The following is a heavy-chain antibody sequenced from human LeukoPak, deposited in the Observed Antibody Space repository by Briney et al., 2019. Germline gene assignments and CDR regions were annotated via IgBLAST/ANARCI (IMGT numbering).Heavy chain of an antibody. V-gene: IGHV3-13*01. D-gene: IGHD5/OR15-5a*01. CDR2: IGIGDDT. CDR3: VRGGIRVSGIDAFDI. J-gene: IGHJ3*02. Sequence: QSGGSLRLSCAASGFTFGDYDMHWVRQAPGRGLEWVSAIGIGDDTHYPDSVKGRFTISRENAKNSLYLQMSSLRDGDTAMYYCVRGGIRVSGIDAFDIWGQGTMVTVSS. CDR1: GFTFGDYD.